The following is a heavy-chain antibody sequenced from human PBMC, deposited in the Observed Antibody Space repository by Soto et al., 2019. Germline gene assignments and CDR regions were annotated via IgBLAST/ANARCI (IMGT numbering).Heavy chain of an antibody. V-gene: IGHV1-8*01. D-gene: IGHD2-2*01. CDR2: MNPNSGNT. CDR1: GYTFTSYD. CDR3: ASSLKYHNYYYMDV. J-gene: IGHJ6*03. Sequence: GASVKVSCKASGYTFTSYDINWVRQATGQGLEWMGWMNPNSGNTGYAQKFQGRVTMTRNTSISTAYMELSSLRSEDTAVYYCASSLKYHNYYYMDVWGKGTTVTVSS.